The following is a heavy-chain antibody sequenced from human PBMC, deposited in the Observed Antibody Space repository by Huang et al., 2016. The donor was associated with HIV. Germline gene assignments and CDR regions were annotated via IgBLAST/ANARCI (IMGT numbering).Heavy chain of an antibody. Sequence: QVQLVQSGAAVKKPGSSVKVSCKASGGTFTTYTITWVRQAPGQGLEWMGGIIPIFGTPNYAQKFQGRVTITADESTSTADMELSSLRSEDTAVYYCAREYYYDNSGYYFDYWGQGTLVTVSS. CDR2: IIPIFGTP. V-gene: IGHV1-69*13. CDR1: GGTFTTYT. CDR3: AREYYYDNSGYYFDY. D-gene: IGHD3-22*01. J-gene: IGHJ4*02.